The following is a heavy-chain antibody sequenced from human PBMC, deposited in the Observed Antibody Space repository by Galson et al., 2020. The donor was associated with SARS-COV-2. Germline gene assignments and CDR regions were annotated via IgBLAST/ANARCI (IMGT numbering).Heavy chain of an antibody. CDR2: ISVYNGNT. V-gene: IGHV1-18*01. CDR1: GYTFTSYV. CDR3: ARVGRYTWNPDPNYYFDY. Sequence: GESLKISCQASGYTFTSYVISWVRQAPGQGLEWMGWISVYNGNTNYAQKLQDRVTMTTDTSTSTAYMEVRSLRSDDTAVYYCARVGRYTWNPDPNYYFDYWGQGTLVTVSS. J-gene: IGHJ4*02. D-gene: IGHD1-20*01.